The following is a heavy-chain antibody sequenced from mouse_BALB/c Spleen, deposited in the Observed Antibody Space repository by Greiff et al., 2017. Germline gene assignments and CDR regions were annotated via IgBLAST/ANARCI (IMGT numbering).Heavy chain of an antibody. Sequence: VKLQESGPGLVAPSQSLSITCTVSGFSLTSYGVHWVRQPPGKGLEWLGVIWAGGSTNYNSALMSRLSISKDNSKSQVFLKMNSLQTDDTAMYYCARDRTLNDYDYYAMDYWGQGTSVTVSS. CDR2: IWAGGST. CDR1: GFSLTSYG. CDR3: ARDRTLNDYDYYAMDY. D-gene: IGHD2-4*01. J-gene: IGHJ4*01. V-gene: IGHV2-9*02.